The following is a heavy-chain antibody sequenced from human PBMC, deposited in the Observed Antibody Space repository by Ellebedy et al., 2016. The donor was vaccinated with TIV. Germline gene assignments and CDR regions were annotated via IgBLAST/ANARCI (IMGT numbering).Heavy chain of an antibody. D-gene: IGHD5-24*01. Sequence: SETLSLXXAVSGGSVSRGGHYWSWIRQSPGKGLEWLGYMYYSGHSKYNPSVESRVTISIDKSQNHFSLKVTSVTAADTGVYYCVAEQDADNGYLLTSWGPGIQVTVSS. V-gene: IGHV4-61*03. J-gene: IGHJ4*02. CDR3: VAEQDADNGYLLTS. CDR2: MYYSGHS. CDR1: GGSVSRGGHY.